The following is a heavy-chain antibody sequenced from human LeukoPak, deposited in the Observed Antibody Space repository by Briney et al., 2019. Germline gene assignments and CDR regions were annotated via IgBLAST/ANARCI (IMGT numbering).Heavy chain of an antibody. V-gene: IGHV4-59*12. CDR1: DGSISGYS. CDR3: ARADGRELGYCSSTSCFSPGFDY. D-gene: IGHD2-2*01. Sequence: SETLSLTCTVSDGSISGYSWSWIRQPPGKGLEWIGYIYYSGDTNYNPSLKSRVTISVDTSKNQFSLKLSSVTAADTAVYYCARADGRELGYCSSTSCFSPGFDYWGQGTLVTVSS. J-gene: IGHJ4*02. CDR2: IYYSGDT.